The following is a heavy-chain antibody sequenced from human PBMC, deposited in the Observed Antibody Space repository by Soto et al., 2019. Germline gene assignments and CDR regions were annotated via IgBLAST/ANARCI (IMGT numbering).Heavy chain of an antibody. CDR3: ARRAAAGQYQFDL. CDR1: GGSISNSLYY. D-gene: IGHD6-13*01. V-gene: IGHV4-39*01. Sequence: QVQLQESGPGLVKPSETLSLTCTVSGGSISNSLYYWGWIRQPPGKGLEWIGTTYYSGNTYYNPSISSRVTMPVDTSKNQFSLILSSVTAADTAVYFCARRAAAGQYQFDLWGQGTLVTVS. CDR2: TYYSGNT. J-gene: IGHJ4*02.